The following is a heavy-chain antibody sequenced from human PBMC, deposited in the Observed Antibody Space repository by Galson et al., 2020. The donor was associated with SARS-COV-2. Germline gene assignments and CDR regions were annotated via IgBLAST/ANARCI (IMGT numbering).Heavy chain of an antibody. CDR1: GFTFSSYW. CDR3: ARGDMGNDYFDY. V-gene: IGHV3-74*01. J-gene: IGHJ4*02. Sequence: GSLRLSCAASGFTFSSYWMHWVRQAPGKGLVWVSRIYSEGSSTSYADSVKGQFTISGDNAKNTLYLQMNSLRAEDTAVYYCARGDMGNDYFDYWGQGTLVTVSS. D-gene: IGHD7-27*01. CDR2: IYSEGSST.